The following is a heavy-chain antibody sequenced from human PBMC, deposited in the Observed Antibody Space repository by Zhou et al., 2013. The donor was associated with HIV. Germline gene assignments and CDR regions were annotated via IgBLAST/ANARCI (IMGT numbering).Heavy chain of an antibody. CDR3: ARDEVVVPAAKPEMAI. V-gene: IGHV1-69*04. Sequence: QVQLVQSGAEVKKPGSSVKVSCKASGGAFSRYAVSWVRQAPGQGLEWMGRIMPIFGVTDYAQKFKGRVTITADKSTSTAYMELTTLGSGDTAVYYCARDEVVVPAAKPEMAIWGQGTMVTVSS. CDR1: GGAFSRYA. D-gene: IGHD2-2*02. CDR2: IMPIFGVT. J-gene: IGHJ3*02.